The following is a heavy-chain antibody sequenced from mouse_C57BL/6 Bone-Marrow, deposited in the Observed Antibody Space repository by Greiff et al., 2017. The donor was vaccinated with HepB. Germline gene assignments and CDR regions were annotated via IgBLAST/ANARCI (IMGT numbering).Heavy chain of an antibody. D-gene: IGHD2-4*01. CDR2: IFPGSGST. CDR1: GYTFTSHW. V-gene: IGHV1-56*01. CDR3: ATIYYDSFYAMDY. J-gene: IGHJ4*01. Sequence: VQLQQSGPELVRPGASVKISCKAPGYTFTSHWMQWVRQRPGQGLEWIGEIFPGSGSTYYNEKFKGKATLTVDTSSSTAYMQLSSLTSEDSAVYICATIYYDSFYAMDYWGQGTSVTVSS.